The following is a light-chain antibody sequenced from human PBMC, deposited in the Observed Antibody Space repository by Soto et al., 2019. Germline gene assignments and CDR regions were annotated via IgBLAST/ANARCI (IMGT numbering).Light chain of an antibody. CDR2: ADN. Sequence: QSVLTQPPSVSGAPGQRVTISCTGSSSNIGGNYDVHWYQQLPGTAPKLLIFADNNRPLGVPDRFSGSKSGTSASLAITGLRADDEADYYCQSYDSRLSGYVFGSWTKLTVL. CDR1: SSNIGGNYD. J-gene: IGLJ1*01. V-gene: IGLV1-40*01. CDR3: QSYDSRLSGYV.